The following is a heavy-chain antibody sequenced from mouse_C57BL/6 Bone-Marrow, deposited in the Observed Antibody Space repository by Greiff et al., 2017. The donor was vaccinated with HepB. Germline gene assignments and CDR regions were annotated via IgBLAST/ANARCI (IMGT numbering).Heavy chain of an antibody. Sequence: EVKLMESGGGLVKPGGSLKLSCAASGFTFSSYAMSWVRQTPEKRLEWVATISDGGSYTYYPDNVKGRFTISRDNAKNNLYLQMSHLKSEDTAMYYCARDPRMITKGGFAYWGQGTLVTVSA. V-gene: IGHV5-4*01. J-gene: IGHJ3*01. D-gene: IGHD2-4*01. CDR1: GFTFSSYA. CDR2: ISDGGSYT. CDR3: ARDPRMITKGGFAY.